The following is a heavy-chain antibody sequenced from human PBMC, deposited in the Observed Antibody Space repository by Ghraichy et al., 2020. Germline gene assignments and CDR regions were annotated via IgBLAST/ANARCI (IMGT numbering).Heavy chain of an antibody. CDR1: GGSVSSGSYY. CDR3: ARMLSFDILTGHPTYYFDY. V-gene: IGHV4-61*01. Sequence: SETLSLTCTVSGGSVSSGSYYWNWIRQSPGKGLEWIGYIYYSGSTNYNPSLKSRVTISVDTSKNQFSLKLSSVTAADTAVYYCARMLSFDILTGHPTYYFDYWGQGTLVTVSS. D-gene: IGHD3-9*01. CDR2: IYYSGST. J-gene: IGHJ4*02.